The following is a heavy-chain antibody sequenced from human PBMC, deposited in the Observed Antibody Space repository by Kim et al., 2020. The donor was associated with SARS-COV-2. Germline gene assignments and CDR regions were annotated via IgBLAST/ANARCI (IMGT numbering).Heavy chain of an antibody. CDR2: ISYDGSNK. CDR1: GFTFSSYA. J-gene: IGHJ4*02. Sequence: GGSLRLSCAASGFTFSSYAMHWVRQAPGKGLEWVAVISYDGSNKYYTDSVKGRFTISRDNSKNTLYLQMNSLRAEETAVYYCARDPVRSVRGVLDYWGQGPLVTVSS. D-gene: IGHD3-10*01. CDR3: ARDPVRSVRGVLDY. V-gene: IGHV3-30*04.